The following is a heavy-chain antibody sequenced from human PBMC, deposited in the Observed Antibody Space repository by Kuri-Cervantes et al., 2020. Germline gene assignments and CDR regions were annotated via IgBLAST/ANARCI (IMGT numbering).Heavy chain of an antibody. CDR1: GFTFSDYY. J-gene: IGHJ4*02. CDR3: ARGTGGNSRRTFSFDY. V-gene: IGHV3-11*01. Sequence: LSLTCAASGFTFSDYYMSWIRQAPGKGLEWVSYISSSGSTIYYADSVKGRSTISRDNAKNSLYLQMNSLRAEDTAVYYCARGTGGNSRRTFSFDYWGQGTLVTVSS. D-gene: IGHD4-23*01. CDR2: ISSSGSTI.